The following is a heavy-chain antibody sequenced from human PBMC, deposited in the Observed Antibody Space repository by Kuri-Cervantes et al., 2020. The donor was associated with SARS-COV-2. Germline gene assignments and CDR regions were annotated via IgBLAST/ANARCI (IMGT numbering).Heavy chain of an antibody. Sequence: GGSLRLSCAASGFTFSSYWMNWVRQAPGKGLEWVSSISSSSSYIYYADSVKGRFTISRDNAKNSLYLQMNSLRAEDTAVYYCARGISYSGYDLDYWGQGTLVTVSS. D-gene: IGHD5-12*01. J-gene: IGHJ4*02. CDR1: GFTFSSYW. CDR2: ISSSSSYI. V-gene: IGHV3-21*01. CDR3: ARGISYSGYDLDY.